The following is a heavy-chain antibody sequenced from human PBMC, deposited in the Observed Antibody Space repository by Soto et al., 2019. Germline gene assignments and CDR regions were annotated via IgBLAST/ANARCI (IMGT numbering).Heavy chain of an antibody. V-gene: IGHV4-30-4*01. D-gene: IGHD6-13*01. J-gene: IGHJ4*02. CDR3: ARGYIAAAAYYFDY. CDR1: GGSISSGDYY. Sequence: PSETLSLTCTVSGGSISSGDYYWSWIRQPPGKGLEWIGYIYYSGSTYYNPSLKSRVTISVDTSKNQFSLKLSSVTAADTAVYYCARGYIAAAAYYFDYWGQGTLVTVSS. CDR2: IYYSGST.